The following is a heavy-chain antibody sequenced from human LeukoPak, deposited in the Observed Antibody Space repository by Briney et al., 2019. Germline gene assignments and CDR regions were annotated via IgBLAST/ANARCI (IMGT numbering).Heavy chain of an antibody. V-gene: IGHV3-21*01. CDR2: ISASSNFI. D-gene: IGHD2-2*01. CDR1: GFTFSTHS. CDR3: ARPATGYCSSAGCHWDS. J-gene: IGHJ4*02. Sequence: PGGSLRLSCAASGFTFSTHSMYWVRQAPGKGLEWVSSISASSNFIHYAESVRGRFTISRDNAKNSLYLQMSSLGAQDTAVYYCARPATGYCSSAGCHWDSWGQGTLVTVSS.